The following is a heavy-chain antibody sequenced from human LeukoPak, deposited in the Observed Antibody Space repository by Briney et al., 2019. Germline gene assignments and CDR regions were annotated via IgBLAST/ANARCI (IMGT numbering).Heavy chain of an antibody. J-gene: IGHJ4*02. D-gene: IGHD6-13*01. CDR2: INPSGGST. CDR3: ARVSPIAAHYDY. Sequence: ASVKVSCKASGYTFSSNYIHWVRQAPGQGLEWMGIINPSGGSTSYAQKFQGRVTMTRDTSTSTVYMELSSLRPEDTAVYYCARVSPIAAHYDYWGQGTLVTVSS. CDR1: GYTFSSNY. V-gene: IGHV1-46*01.